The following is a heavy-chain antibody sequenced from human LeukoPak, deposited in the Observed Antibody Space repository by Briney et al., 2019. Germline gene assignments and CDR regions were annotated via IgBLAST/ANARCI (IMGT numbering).Heavy chain of an antibody. Sequence: SETLSLTCTVSGGSISSYYWSWIRQPAGKGLEWIGRIYTSGSTNYNPSLKSRVTTSVDTSKNQFSLKLSSVTAADTAVYYCAAVQLDLRDYYYYMDVWGKGTTVTVSS. D-gene: IGHD1-1*01. V-gene: IGHV4-4*07. CDR2: IYTSGST. CDR3: AAVQLDLRDYYYYMDV. CDR1: GGSISSYY. J-gene: IGHJ6*03.